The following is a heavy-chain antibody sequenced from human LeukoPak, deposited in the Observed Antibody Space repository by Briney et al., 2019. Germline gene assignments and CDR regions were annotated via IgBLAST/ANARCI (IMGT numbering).Heavy chain of an antibody. Sequence: GGSLRLSCAASGFTFSSYAMSWVSQAPGKGLEWVSAISGSGGSTYYADSVKGRFTISRDNSKNTLYLQMNSLSAEDTAVYYCAKSTAARMFDYWGQGTLVTVSS. CDR1: GFTFSSYA. CDR2: ISGSGGST. V-gene: IGHV3-23*01. CDR3: AKSTAARMFDY. D-gene: IGHD6-6*01. J-gene: IGHJ4*02.